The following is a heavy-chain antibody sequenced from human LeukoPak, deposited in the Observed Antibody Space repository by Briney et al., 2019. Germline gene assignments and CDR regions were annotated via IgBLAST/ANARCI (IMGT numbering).Heavy chain of an antibody. V-gene: IGHV1-18*04. Sequence: ASVKVSCKASGYTFIGYYMHWVRQAPGQGLEWMGWISAYNGNTNYAQKLQGRVTMTTDTSTSTAYMELRSLRSDDTAVYYCARGVNYYGSGSYHYFDYWGQGTLVTVSS. CDR1: GYTFIGYY. CDR2: ISAYNGNT. CDR3: ARGVNYYGSGSYHYFDY. J-gene: IGHJ4*02. D-gene: IGHD3-10*01.